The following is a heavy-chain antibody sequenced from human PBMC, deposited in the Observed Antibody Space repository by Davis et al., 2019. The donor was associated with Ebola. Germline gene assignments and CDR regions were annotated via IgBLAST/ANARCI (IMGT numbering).Heavy chain of an antibody. Sequence: SVKVSCKASGGTFSSYAISWVRQAPGQGLEWMGGIIPIFGTANYAQKFQGRVTITADESTSTAYMELSSLRSEDTAVYYCARQDLVGYYDSSGSFDYWGQGTLVTVSS. V-gene: IGHV1-69*13. CDR3: ARQDLVGYYDSSGSFDY. CDR1: GGTFSSYA. CDR2: IIPIFGTA. D-gene: IGHD3-22*01. J-gene: IGHJ4*02.